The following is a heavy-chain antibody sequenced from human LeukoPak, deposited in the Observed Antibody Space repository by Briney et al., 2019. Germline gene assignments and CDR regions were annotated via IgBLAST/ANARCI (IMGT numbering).Heavy chain of an antibody. V-gene: IGHV5-51*01. Sequence: GESLKISCRGSGYSFTSYWIAWVRQLPGKGLEWMGIIYPRDSDTRYSPSFQGQVTMSADKSINTAYLQWSSLKASDTAIYYCARGDVTTVIADYWGQGTLVTVSS. CDR3: ARGDVTTVIADY. J-gene: IGHJ4*02. CDR2: IYPRDSDT. D-gene: IGHD4-17*01. CDR1: GYSFTSYW.